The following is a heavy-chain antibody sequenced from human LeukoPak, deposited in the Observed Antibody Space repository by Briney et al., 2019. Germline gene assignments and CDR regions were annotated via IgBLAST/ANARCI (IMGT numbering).Heavy chain of an antibody. CDR1: GCTFSSYA. CDR3: AKDSSTTWFGGGSK. V-gene: IGHV3-23*01. J-gene: IGHJ4*02. CDR2: VSNSGGST. Sequence: GGSLRLSCTASGCTFSSYAMSWVRQAPGKGLEWVSTVSNSGGSTYFADSAKGRFTISRDNSKNTLYLQMNSLRAEDTAVYWCAKDSSTTWFGGGSKWGQGTLATVSS. D-gene: IGHD3-10*01.